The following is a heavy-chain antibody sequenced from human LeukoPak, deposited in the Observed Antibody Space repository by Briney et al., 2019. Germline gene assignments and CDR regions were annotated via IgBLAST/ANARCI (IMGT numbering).Heavy chain of an antibody. D-gene: IGHD6-19*01. CDR2: ISWNSGSI. CDR1: GFTFDDYA. V-gene: IGHV3-9*01. J-gene: IGHJ4*02. Sequence: GGSLRLSCAASGFTFDDYAMHWVRQAPGKGLEWVSGISWNSGSIGYADSVKGRFTISRDNAKNSLCLQMNSLRAEDTALYYCAKGREPLSSGWYYFDYWGQGTLVTVSS. CDR3: AKGREPLSSGWYYFDY.